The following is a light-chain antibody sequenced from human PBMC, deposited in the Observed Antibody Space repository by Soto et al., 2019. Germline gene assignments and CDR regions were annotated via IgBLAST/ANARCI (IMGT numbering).Light chain of an antibody. V-gene: IGKV1-17*01. Sequence: DIQMTQSPSSLSASVGDRVTITCRASQDIRDDLGWYQQKPGKAPKRLMYTASSFHSGVPSRSSGSGSGTECALTSSSLQPEDFATYDCLQHHTYPLTFGGGTKVEIK. CDR2: TAS. J-gene: IGKJ4*01. CDR3: LQHHTYPLT. CDR1: QDIRDD.